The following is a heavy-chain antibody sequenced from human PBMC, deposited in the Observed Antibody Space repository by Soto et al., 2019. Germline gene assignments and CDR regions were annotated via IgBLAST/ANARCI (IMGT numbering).Heavy chain of an antibody. J-gene: IGHJ4*02. CDR3: ARENDRSYSFDY. V-gene: IGHV4-31*03. D-gene: IGHD1-1*01. CDR1: GGSISSDDYY. CDR2: IFYSGST. Sequence: SETLSLTCTVAGGSISSDDYYWSWIRQHPGKGLEWIGYIFYSGSTYYNPSLKSRVTISVDTSKNQFSLKLSSVTAADTAVYYCARENDRSYSFDYWTQGTLVIV.